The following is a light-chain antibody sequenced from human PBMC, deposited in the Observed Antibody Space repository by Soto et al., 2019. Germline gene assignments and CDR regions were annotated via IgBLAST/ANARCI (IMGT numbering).Light chain of an antibody. Sequence: PGQSITISCTGTSSDVGGYNYVSWYQQHPGKAPKLMIYEVSNRPSGVSNRFSGSKSGNTASLTISGLQAEDEADYYCSSYTSSSRNVFGTGTKVTVL. V-gene: IGLV2-14*01. CDR2: EVS. CDR3: SSYTSSSRNV. J-gene: IGLJ1*01. CDR1: SSDVGGYNY.